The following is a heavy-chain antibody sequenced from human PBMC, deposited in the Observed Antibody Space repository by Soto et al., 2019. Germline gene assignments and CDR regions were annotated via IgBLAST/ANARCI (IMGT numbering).Heavy chain of an antibody. CDR3: AKGGRQWLVTSDFNY. V-gene: IGHV3-30*18. J-gene: IGHJ4*02. CDR2: ILPDGSNA. D-gene: IGHD6-19*01. Sequence: GGSLRLSCAAFGFTFSNCAMHWVRQAPGKGLEWVAVILPDGSNAFYADSVKGRFTISRDNSKNTLSLQMNSLRPEDTAVYYCAKGGRQWLVTSDFNYWGQGALVTVSS. CDR1: GFTFSNCA.